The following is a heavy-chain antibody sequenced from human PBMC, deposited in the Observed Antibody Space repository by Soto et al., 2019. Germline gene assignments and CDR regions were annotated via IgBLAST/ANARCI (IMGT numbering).Heavy chain of an antibody. Sequence: EVQLEESGGGLVKPGGSLRLSCAASGFTFSTYSMNWVRQVPGKGLEWVSSISSSSSYIYYADSVKGRFTISRDNAKKSLYLQMNSLRGEDTTVYYCARSHSSGWPFDYWGQGTLVTVSS. CDR3: ARSHSSGWPFDY. V-gene: IGHV3-21*01. D-gene: IGHD6-19*01. CDR2: ISSSSSYI. J-gene: IGHJ4*02. CDR1: GFTFSTYS.